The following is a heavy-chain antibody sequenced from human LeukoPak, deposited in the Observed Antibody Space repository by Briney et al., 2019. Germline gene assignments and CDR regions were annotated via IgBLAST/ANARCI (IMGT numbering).Heavy chain of an antibody. CDR3: VKDISRLDYYFDL. CDR1: GVTLTRDRYA. V-gene: IGHV3-23*01. J-gene: IGHJ2*01. D-gene: IGHD3/OR15-3a*01. CDR2: INSNSAET. Sequence: GGSLRLSCVASGVTLTRDRYAMTWVRQAPGKGLEWVCSINSNSAETNYADSVKGRFAISRDNSRNTLYLQMNSLTTEDTAFYYCVKDISRLDYYFDLWGRGTLVTVSS.